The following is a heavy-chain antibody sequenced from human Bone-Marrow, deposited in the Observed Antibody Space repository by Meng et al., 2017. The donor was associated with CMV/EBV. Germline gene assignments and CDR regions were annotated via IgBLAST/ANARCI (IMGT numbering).Heavy chain of an antibody. Sequence: GESLKISCKGSGYSFTSYWIGWVRQMPGKGLEWMGIIYPGDSDTRYSSSFQGQVTISADKSISTAYLQWSSLKASDTAMYYCARRYCSSTSCSVAAFDIWGQGTMVTVSS. D-gene: IGHD2-2*01. V-gene: IGHV5-51*01. CDR2: IYPGDSDT. CDR1: GYSFTSYW. CDR3: ARRYCSSTSCSVAAFDI. J-gene: IGHJ3*02.